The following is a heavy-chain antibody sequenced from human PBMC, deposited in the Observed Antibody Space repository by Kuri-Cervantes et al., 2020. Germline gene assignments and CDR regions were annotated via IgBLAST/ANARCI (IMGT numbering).Heavy chain of an antibody. CDR3: ARLQHSGLHGAGSFDI. CDR2: IYYSGST. D-gene: IGHD5-12*01. CDR1: GYSISSSYY. J-gene: IGHJ3*02. Sequence: SQTLSLTCAVSGYSISSSYYWGWIRQPPGKGLEWIGSIYYSGSTYYNPSLKSRVTISVDTSKNQFSLKLSSVTAADTAVYYCARLQHSGLHGAGSFDIWGQGTMVTVSS. V-gene: IGHV4-39*01.